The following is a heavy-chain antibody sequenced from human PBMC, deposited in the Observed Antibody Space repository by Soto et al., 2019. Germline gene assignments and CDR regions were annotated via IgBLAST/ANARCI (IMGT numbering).Heavy chain of an antibody. Sequence: SETLSLTCAVYGGSFRGYYWSGSRQPPGKEREWIGEINHSGSTNYNPSLKSRVTISVDTSKNQFCLKLSSVTAADTAGYYCASGVLWFGYVPNWFDAWGQGTLVT. D-gene: IGHD3-10*01. V-gene: IGHV4-34*01. J-gene: IGHJ5*02. CDR1: GGSFRGYY. CDR3: ASGVLWFGYVPNWFDA. CDR2: INHSGST.